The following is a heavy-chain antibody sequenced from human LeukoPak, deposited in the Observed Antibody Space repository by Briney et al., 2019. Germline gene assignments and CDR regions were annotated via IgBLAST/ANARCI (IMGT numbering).Heavy chain of an antibody. D-gene: IGHD3-10*01. CDR3: AREGPYYYGSGSAV. CDR1: GGSVTSYY. V-gene: IGHV4-59*02. J-gene: IGHJ4*02. CDR2: MYYSGST. Sequence: SETLSLTCTVSGGSVTSYYWSWIRQPPGKGLEWIGYMYYSGSTNYNPSLESRVTISVDTSKNQFPLKLSSVTAADTAVYYCAREGPYYYGSGSAVWGQGTLVTVSS.